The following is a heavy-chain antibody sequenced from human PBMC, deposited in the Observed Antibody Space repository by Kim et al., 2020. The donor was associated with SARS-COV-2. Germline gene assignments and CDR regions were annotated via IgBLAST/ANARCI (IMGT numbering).Heavy chain of an antibody. D-gene: IGHD2-21*02. CDR2: ISGSGGST. Sequence: GGSLRLSCAASGFTFSSYAMSWVRQAPGKGLEWVSAISGSGGSTYYADSVKGRFTISRDNSKNTLYLQMNSLRAEDTAVYYCAKLSGGVTAIRGAAEYFQHWGQGTLVTVSS. V-gene: IGHV3-23*01. J-gene: IGHJ1*01. CDR1: GFTFSSYA. CDR3: AKLSGGVTAIRGAAEYFQH.